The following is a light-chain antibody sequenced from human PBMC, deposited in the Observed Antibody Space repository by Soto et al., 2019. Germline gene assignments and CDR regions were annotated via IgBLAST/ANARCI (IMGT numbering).Light chain of an antibody. Sequence: QSALTQPPSASGSPGQSVTISCTGTSSDVGTYNYVSWHQQHPGKAPRLMIYEVSERPSGVPDRFSGSKSGNTASLTVSGLQAEDEADYYCSSYAGSNSFVFGTGTKVTVL. CDR2: EVS. CDR1: SSDVGTYNY. V-gene: IGLV2-8*01. J-gene: IGLJ1*01. CDR3: SSYAGSNSFV.